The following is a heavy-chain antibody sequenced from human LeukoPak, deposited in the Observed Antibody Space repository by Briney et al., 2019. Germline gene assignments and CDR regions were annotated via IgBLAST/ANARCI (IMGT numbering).Heavy chain of an antibody. J-gene: IGHJ4*02. Sequence: PSETLSLTCTVSGGSISSGDYYWSWIRRPPGKGLEWIGYIYYSGSTYYNPSLKSRVTISVDTSKNQFSLKLSSVTAADTAVYYCARTVDYYDSSGPYFDYWGQGTLVTVSS. CDR3: ARTVDYYDSSGPYFDY. CDR1: GGSISSGDYY. D-gene: IGHD3-22*01. V-gene: IGHV4-30-4*01. CDR2: IYYSGST.